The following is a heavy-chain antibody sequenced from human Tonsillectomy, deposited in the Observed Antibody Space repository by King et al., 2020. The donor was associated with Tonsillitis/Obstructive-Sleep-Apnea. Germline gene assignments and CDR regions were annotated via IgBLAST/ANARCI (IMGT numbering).Heavy chain of an antibody. J-gene: IGHJ4*02. CDR3: ARTYIHCSDRTCYPGELDC. CDR2: IDWDDDK. D-gene: IGHD2-15*01. V-gene: IGHV2-70*11. CDR1: GFSLSTSGMS. Sequence: TLKESGPALVKPTQTLTLTCTFSGFSLSTSGMSVSWIRQPPGKALEWLARIDWDDDKYYNTSLKTRLTISKDTSKNQVVLTMTNMDPVDTATYYCARTYIHCSDRTCYPGELDCWGQGTLVTVSS.